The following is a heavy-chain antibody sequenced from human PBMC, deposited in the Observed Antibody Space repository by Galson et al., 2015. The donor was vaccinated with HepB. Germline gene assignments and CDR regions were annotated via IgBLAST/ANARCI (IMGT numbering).Heavy chain of an antibody. CDR2: IAYSGETT. Sequence: SLRLSCAASGFAFRSSAMTWVRQAPGKGLEWVSTIAYSGETTFYADSVQGRFTISRDNPGNTVHLLMNNLRAEDTAVYYCAKGVGCSSGSCYNDFWGQGTLVTVSS. D-gene: IGHD2-2*02. CDR1: GFAFRSSA. V-gene: IGHV3-23*01. CDR3: AKGVGCSSGSCYNDF. J-gene: IGHJ4*02.